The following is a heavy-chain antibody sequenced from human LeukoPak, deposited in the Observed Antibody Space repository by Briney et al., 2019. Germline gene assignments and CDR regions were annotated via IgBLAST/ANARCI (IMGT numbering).Heavy chain of an antibody. Sequence: PGGSLRLSCAASGFTFSSYWRHWVRQAPGKGLVGVSRINSDGSSTSYAGSVKGRFTISRDNAKNTLYLQMNSQGAEDTAVYYCARDLNPDYSNYNLDYWGQGTLVTVSS. V-gene: IGHV3-74*01. J-gene: IGHJ4*02. CDR2: INSDGSST. CDR1: GFTFSSYW. D-gene: IGHD4-11*01. CDR3: ARDLNPDYSNYNLDY.